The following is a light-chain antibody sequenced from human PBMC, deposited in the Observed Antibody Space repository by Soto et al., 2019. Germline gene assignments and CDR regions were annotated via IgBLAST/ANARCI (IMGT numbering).Light chain of an antibody. J-gene: IGLJ1*01. Sequence: QSALTQPRSVSGSPGQSVTISCTGTSSDVGRYNYVSWYQHHPGKAPKLMIYDVSTRPSGVPDRFSGSKSGTTASLTISGLQAEDEADYYSCSYAGRPYVFGTGTKLTVL. CDR1: SSDVGRYNY. CDR2: DVS. V-gene: IGLV2-11*01. CDR3: CSYAGRPYV.